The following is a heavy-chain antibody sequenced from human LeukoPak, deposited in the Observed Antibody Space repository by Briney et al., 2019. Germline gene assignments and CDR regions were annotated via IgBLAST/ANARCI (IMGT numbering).Heavy chain of an antibody. J-gene: IGHJ4*02. V-gene: IGHV3-64D*09. CDR1: GFTFSSYA. CDR3: VKVATYYYDSSGYYRD. CDR2: ICSNGGST. Sequence: GGCLRLSCSASGFTFSSYAMHWVRQAPGKGLEYASAICSNGGSTYYADSVKGRFTISRDNSKITLYLQLSSLRAEDTAVYYCVKVATYYYDSSGYYRDWGQGTLVTVSS. D-gene: IGHD3-22*01.